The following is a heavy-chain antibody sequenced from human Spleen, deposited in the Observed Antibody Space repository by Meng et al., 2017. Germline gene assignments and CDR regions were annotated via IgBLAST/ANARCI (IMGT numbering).Heavy chain of an antibody. J-gene: IGHJ3*02. V-gene: IGHV3-73*01. Sequence: GESLKISCVVSGVSFSGSHIHWVRQTSEKGLEWIGRIETKYSSYATSYAASVRGRFTISRDDSINTAFLQMNSLKTEDTALYYCTIYKFSHIWGQGTMVTVSS. CDR2: IETKYSSYAT. D-gene: IGHD1-14*01. CDR1: GVSFSGSH. CDR3: TIYKFSHI.